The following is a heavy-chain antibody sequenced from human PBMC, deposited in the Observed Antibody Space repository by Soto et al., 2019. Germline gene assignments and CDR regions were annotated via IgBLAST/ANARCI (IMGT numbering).Heavy chain of an antibody. D-gene: IGHD1-1*01. CDR3: ARGRYGDS. CDR2: ISAHNGNT. V-gene: IGHV1-18*01. CDR1: GYTFTSSG. J-gene: IGHJ4*02. Sequence: QVHLVQSVAEVKKPGASVKVSCKASGYTFTSSGITWVRQAPGQGLEWMGWISAHNGNTDYAQKLQGRVIVTRYTSTITAYMELRSLRSNDTAVYYCARGRYGDSWGQGALVTVSS.